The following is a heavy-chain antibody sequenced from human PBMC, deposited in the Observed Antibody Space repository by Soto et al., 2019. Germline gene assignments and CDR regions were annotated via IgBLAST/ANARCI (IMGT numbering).Heavy chain of an antibody. CDR3: ARHESGDYYYGMDV. V-gene: IGHV5-51*01. D-gene: IGHD3-10*01. J-gene: IGHJ6*02. Sequence: GESLKISCQGSGYSFTSFWITWVRQMPGKGLERMGRIDPGDSDTRYSPSFQGQVTISADKSISTAYLQWSSLKASDTAMYYCARHESGDYYYGMDVWGQGTTVTVSS. CDR1: GYSFTSFW. CDR2: IDPGDSDT.